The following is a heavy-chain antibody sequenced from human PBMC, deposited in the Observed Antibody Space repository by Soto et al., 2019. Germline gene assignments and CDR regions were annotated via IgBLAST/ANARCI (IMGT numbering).Heavy chain of an antibody. Sequence: QVQLVESGGGVVQPGRSLRLSCAASGFTFSSYGMHWVRQAPGQGLEWEAVISNDGSNKYYADSVNGRFTISRDNSKKTLYLQMSSLRAEETAVYYCAKDHVVTTVTTAGGSFDYWGQGPLVTVSS. CDR2: ISNDGSNK. CDR3: AKDHVVTTVTTAGGSFDY. V-gene: IGHV3-30*18. CDR1: GFTFSSYG. J-gene: IGHJ4*02. D-gene: IGHD4-17*01.